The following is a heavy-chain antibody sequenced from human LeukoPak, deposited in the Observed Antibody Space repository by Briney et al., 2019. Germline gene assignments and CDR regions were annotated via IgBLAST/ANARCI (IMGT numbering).Heavy chain of an antibody. CDR3: ARAEEDIVVVPAAETNFYYYYYMDV. V-gene: IGHV3-23*01. D-gene: IGHD2-2*01. CDR1: GFTFSSYA. Sequence: GGSLRLSCAASGFTFSSYAMSWVRQAPGKGLEWVSAISGSGGSTYYADSVKGRFTISRDNAKNSLYLQMNSLRAEDTAVYYCARAEEDIVVVPAAETNFYYYYYMDVWGKGTTVTISS. CDR2: ISGSGGST. J-gene: IGHJ6*03.